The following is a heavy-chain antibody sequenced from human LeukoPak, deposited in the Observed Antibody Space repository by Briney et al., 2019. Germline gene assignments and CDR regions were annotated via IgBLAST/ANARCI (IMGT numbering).Heavy chain of an antibody. D-gene: IGHD3-22*01. Sequence: PGGSLRLSCAASGFTFSNYGMHWVRQAPGKGLEWVAVIWYDGSNEYYADSVKARFTISRDNSKNTLYLQMNNLRAEDTAVYYCARDPLNYDSSGYIRYYFDYWGQGTLVTVSS. CDR1: GFTFSNYG. V-gene: IGHV3-33*01. CDR3: ARDPLNYDSSGYIRYYFDY. CDR2: IWYDGSNE. J-gene: IGHJ4*02.